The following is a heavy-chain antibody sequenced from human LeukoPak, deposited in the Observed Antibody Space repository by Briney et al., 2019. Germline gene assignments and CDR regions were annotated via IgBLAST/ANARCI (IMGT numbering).Heavy chain of an antibody. CDR3: ARDGRDGFIEY. D-gene: IGHD5-24*01. V-gene: IGHV3-7*01. CDR1: GFTFTSYW. J-gene: IGHJ4*02. Sequence: PGGSLRLSCAASGFTFTSYWMSWVRQAPGKGLEWGANLNEDGTKKYYVGSLKGRFTISRDNAKNSLYLQLDSLRAGDTAVYYCARDGRDGFIEYWGQGTLATVSS. CDR2: LNEDGTKK.